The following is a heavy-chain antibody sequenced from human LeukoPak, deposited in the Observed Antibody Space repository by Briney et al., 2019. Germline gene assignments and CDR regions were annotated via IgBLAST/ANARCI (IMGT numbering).Heavy chain of an antibody. J-gene: IGHJ4*02. D-gene: IGHD3-10*01. CDR3: ARDRAPYCSYYSCFDY. CDR2: IYDSENT. CDR1: GGSVSSYY. Sequence: SETLSLTCTVSGGSVSSYYWSWIRQSAGKGLEWIGRIYDSENTSYNPSLKSRVTMSLDTSKNQFSLRLNSVTAADTAVYYCARDRAPYCSYYSCFDYWGQGTLVTVSS. V-gene: IGHV4-4*07.